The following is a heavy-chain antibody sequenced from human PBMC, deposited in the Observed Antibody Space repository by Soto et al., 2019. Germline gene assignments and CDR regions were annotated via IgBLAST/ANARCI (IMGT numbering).Heavy chain of an antibody. CDR2: IWYDGSDK. J-gene: IGHJ4*02. CDR1: GFTFSGFG. D-gene: IGHD3-16*01. CDR3: AFGNLSYYFDY. Sequence: GGSLRLSCAASGFTFSGFGMHWVRQAPGKGLEWVAIIWYDGSDKYYADSVKGRFTISRDNSKNTLYLQMNSLRAEDTAVYHCAFGNLSYYFDYWGQGTPVTVSS. V-gene: IGHV3-33*01.